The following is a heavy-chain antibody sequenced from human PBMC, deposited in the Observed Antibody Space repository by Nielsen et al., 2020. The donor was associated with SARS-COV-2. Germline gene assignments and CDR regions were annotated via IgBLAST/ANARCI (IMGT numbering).Heavy chain of an antibody. CDR2: IYYSGST. Sequence: TLSLTCAVYGGSFSGYYWSWIRQHPGKGLEWIGYIYYSGSTYYNPSLKSRVTISVDTSKNQFSLKLSSVTAADTAVYYCARGGNGSGSYFNFDYWGQGTLVTVSS. J-gene: IGHJ4*02. D-gene: IGHD3-10*01. V-gene: IGHV4-31*11. CDR1: GGSFSGYY. CDR3: ARGGNGSGSYFNFDY.